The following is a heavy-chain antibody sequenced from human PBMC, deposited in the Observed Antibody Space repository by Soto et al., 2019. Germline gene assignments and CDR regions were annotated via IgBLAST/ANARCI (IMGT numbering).Heavy chain of an antibody. V-gene: IGHV3-33*01. CDR3: ARDPITFGGLIVTLDY. D-gene: IGHD3-16*02. J-gene: IGHJ4*02. Sequence: QVQLVESGGGVVQPGRSLRLSCAASGFTFSSYGMHWVRQAPGKGLEWVAVIWYDGSNKYYADSVKGRFTISRDNSKNTLYLQMNSLRAEDTAVYYCARDPITFGGLIVTLDYWGQGTLVTVSS. CDR2: IWYDGSNK. CDR1: GFTFSSYG.